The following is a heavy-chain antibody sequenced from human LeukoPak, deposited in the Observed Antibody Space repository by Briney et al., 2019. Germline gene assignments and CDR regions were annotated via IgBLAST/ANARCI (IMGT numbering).Heavy chain of an antibody. CDR3: ARDESIWFGELLSRGFDP. V-gene: IGHV1-69*05. CDR1: GYTFTSYA. J-gene: IGHJ5*02. D-gene: IGHD3-10*01. CDR2: IIPIFGTA. Sequence: SVKVSCKASGYTFTSYAISWVRQAPGQGLEWMGRIIPIFGTANYAQKFQGRVTITTDESTSTAYMELSSLRSEDTAVYYCARDESIWFGELLSRGFDPWGQGTLVTVSS.